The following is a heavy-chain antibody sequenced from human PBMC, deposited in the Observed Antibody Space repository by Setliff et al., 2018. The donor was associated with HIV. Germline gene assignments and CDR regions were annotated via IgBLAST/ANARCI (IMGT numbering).Heavy chain of an antibody. CDR1: GGSISSNSYY. V-gene: IGHV4-39*01. D-gene: IGHD1-1*01. CDR2: IYYSGST. CDR3: ASAGSGTRAPPRY. J-gene: IGHJ4*02. Sequence: SETLSLTCTVSGGSISSNSYYWGWIRQPPGKGLEWIGSIYYSGSTYYNPSLKSRVTISVDTSKNQFSLKLSSVTAADTAVYYCASAGSGTRAPPRYWGQGTLVTVSS.